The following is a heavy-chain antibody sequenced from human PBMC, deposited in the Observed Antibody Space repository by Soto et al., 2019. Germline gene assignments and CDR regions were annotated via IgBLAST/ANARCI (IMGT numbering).Heavy chain of an antibody. CDR3: ARVPDR. Sequence: SETLSLTCAVSGGSISSGGYSWSWIRQPPGKGLEWIGYIYHSGSTYYNPSLKSRVTISVDRSKNQFSLKLSSLTAADPAVYYCARVPDRWGQGTLFTVSS. CDR2: IYHSGST. CDR1: GGSISSGGYS. D-gene: IGHD2-2*01. J-gene: IGHJ5*02. V-gene: IGHV4-30-2*01.